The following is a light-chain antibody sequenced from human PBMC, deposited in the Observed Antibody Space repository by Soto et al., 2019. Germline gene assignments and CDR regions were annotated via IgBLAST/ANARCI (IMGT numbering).Light chain of an antibody. V-gene: IGKV3-15*01. J-gene: IGKJ4*01. Sequence: EILMTQSPATLSVSPGERATLSCRASQSVSSKLAWYQQKPGQAPRLLVYGASTRATGIPARFSGSGSGTQFTLTISSLQSEDFAVYYCQQHNNWPVTFGGGTKVDIK. CDR3: QQHNNWPVT. CDR2: GAS. CDR1: QSVSSK.